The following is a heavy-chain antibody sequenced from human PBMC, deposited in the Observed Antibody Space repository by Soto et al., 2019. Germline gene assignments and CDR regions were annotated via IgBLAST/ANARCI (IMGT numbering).Heavy chain of an antibody. CDR1: GDSVSRNSAA. V-gene: IGHV6-1*01. D-gene: IGHD6-13*01. CDR3: VRESVRQQLAYYFGN. Sequence: QVQLQQSGPGLVKPSQTLSLICAISGDSVSRNSAAWDWIRQSPSRGLEWLGMTYYRSKWYNDYVLSLNSRITINPDTSENQISLQQNSVSPEDTAVYYCVRESVRQQLAYYFGNWCHGTLVTVST. CDR2: TYYRSKWYN. J-gene: IGHJ4*01.